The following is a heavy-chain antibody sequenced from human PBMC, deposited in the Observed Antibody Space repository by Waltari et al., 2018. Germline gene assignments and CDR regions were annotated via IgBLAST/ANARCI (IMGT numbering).Heavy chain of an antibody. J-gene: IGHJ6*03. CDR1: GGTFSSYA. D-gene: IGHD3-3*01. CDR2: IIPIFGTA. CDR3: ARGRRFLEWLPPDMDV. V-gene: IGHV1-69*05. Sequence: QVQLVQSGAEVKKPGSSVKVSCKASGGTFSSYAIRWVRQAPGQGLEWMGGIIPIFGTANYAQKFQGRVTITTDESTSTAYMELSSLRSEDTAVYYCARGRRFLEWLPPDMDVWGKGTTVTVSS.